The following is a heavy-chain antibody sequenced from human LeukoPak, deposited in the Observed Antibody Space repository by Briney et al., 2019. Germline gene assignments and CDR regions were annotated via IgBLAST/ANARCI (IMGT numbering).Heavy chain of an antibody. Sequence: GRSLRLSCAASGLTFDDYAMHWVRQVPGKGLEWVSGISWNSGNIAYADSVKGRFTISRDNAKNSLYLQMNSLRAEDTAVYYCAKGVPLDMVRGVNPVPDYWGQGTLVTVSS. J-gene: IGHJ4*02. D-gene: IGHD3-10*01. CDR2: ISWNSGNI. CDR3: AKGVPLDMVRGVNPVPDY. V-gene: IGHV3-9*01. CDR1: GLTFDDYA.